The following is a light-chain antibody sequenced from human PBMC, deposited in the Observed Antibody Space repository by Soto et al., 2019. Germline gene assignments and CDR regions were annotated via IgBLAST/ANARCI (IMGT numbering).Light chain of an antibody. V-gene: IGLV2-14*01. CDR2: DVS. CDR1: SSDVGGYNY. CDR3: GSYTSSSTLEV. J-gene: IGLJ1*01. Sequence: QSALTQPASVSGSPGQSITISCTGTSSDVGGYNYVSWYQQYPGKAPKVMIYDVSNRPSGVSNRFSGSKSGNTASLTISGLQAEDEADYYCGSYTSSSTLEVFGTGTKVTVL.